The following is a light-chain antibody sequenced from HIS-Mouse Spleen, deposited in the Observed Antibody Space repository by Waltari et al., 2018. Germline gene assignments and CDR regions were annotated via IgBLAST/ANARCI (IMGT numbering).Light chain of an antibody. CDR1: ALPNKY. CDR2: EDS. Sequence: SYELTQPPSVSVSPGQTARIPCSGAALPNKYAYWYQQKSGQAPVLVIYEDSKRPSGIPESFSGSSSGTMATLTISGAQVEDEADYYCYSTDSSGNVVFGGGTKLTVL. J-gene: IGLJ2*01. CDR3: YSTDSSGNVV. V-gene: IGLV3-10*01.